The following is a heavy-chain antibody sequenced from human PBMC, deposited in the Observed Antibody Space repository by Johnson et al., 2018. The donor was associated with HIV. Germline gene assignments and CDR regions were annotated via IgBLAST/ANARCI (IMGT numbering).Heavy chain of an antibody. CDR2: INSDGSST. V-gene: IGHV3-74*02. D-gene: IGHD6-19*01. Sequence: EVQLVESGGGSGQPGGSLRLSCAASGFTFGSHWMHWVRQPPGKGLVWVSRINSDGSSTSYADSVKGRFTISRDNAKNTLYLQMNSLRVVDTAVYYCARAIDQGYSSGWSSDVYDIWGQGTMVTVSA. CDR1: GFTFGSHW. J-gene: IGHJ3*02. CDR3: ARAIDQGYSSGWSSDVYDI.